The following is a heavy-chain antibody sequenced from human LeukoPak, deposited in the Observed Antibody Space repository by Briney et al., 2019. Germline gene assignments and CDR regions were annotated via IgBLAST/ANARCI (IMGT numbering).Heavy chain of an antibody. V-gene: IGHV3-48*04. Sequence: GGSMRLSCVASGITLSSDNINWVRQAPGKGLEWVSHISSSGSITYYGDSVKGRITISRDNAKNSVSLYMNSLRAEDSAVYYCARPGITAFDIWGQGTMVTVSS. CDR3: ARPGITAFDI. CDR1: GITLSSDN. D-gene: IGHD3-10*01. CDR2: ISSSGSIT. J-gene: IGHJ3*02.